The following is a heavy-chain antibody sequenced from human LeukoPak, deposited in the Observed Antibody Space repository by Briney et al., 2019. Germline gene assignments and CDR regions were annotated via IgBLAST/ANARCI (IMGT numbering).Heavy chain of an antibody. J-gene: IGHJ1*01. CDR1: GFTFSSYE. CDR3: ARPSRPYRSSEYFQH. Sequence: GASLRLSWAASGFTFSSYEMNWDRQVPGKGLEWISYISSSGSTIYYADSVKGRFTISRDNAKNSLYLQMNSLRAEDTAVYYCARPSRPYRSSEYFQHWGQGTLVIVSS. CDR2: ISSSGSTI. D-gene: IGHD6-13*01. V-gene: IGHV3-48*03.